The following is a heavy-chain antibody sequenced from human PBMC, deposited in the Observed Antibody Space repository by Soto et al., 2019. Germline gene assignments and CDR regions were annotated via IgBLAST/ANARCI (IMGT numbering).Heavy chain of an antibody. CDR1: GYSFTIYW. V-gene: IGHV5-51*01. D-gene: IGHD6-13*01. J-gene: IGHJ4*02. CDR3: AIRIAAARPFDD. CDR2: IYPGDSDT. Sequence: GDPLKISCXGSGYSFTIYWIGWVRQMPGKGLEWRCIIYPGDSDTRYSPSFQGQVTISADKSISTAYLQWSSLKASDNAMYYCAIRIAAARPFDDWGQGTLVTVSS.